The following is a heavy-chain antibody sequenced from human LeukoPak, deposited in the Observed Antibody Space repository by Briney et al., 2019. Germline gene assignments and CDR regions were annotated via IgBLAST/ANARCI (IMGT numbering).Heavy chain of an antibody. CDR1: GFTFSSYS. CDR2: LSSSSSSYI. J-gene: IGHJ4*02. V-gene: IGHV3-21*01. CDR3: ARDLNTDFFDWPDY. Sequence: GGSLRLSCAASGFTFSSYSMNWVRQAPGKGLEWVSSLSSSSSSYIYYADSVKGRFTISRDNAKNSLYLQMNSLRAEDTAVYYCARDLNTDFFDWPDYWGQGTLVTVSS. D-gene: IGHD3-9*01.